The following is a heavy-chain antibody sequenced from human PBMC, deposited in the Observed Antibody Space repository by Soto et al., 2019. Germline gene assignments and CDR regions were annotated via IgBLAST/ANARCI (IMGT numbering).Heavy chain of an antibody. Sequence: QVQLQQWGAGLLKPSQTLSLTCGVRGGAVSGSDWSWVRQTPGQGLEWIGEVIHTGSTNYNPSLKRRVTISGDTSKNHLSLIFTSVTAADTGVYYCARPVLLFSPYHYYGMDVWGQGTAVTVTS. CDR3: ARPVLLFSPYHYYGMDV. D-gene: IGHD2-8*02. J-gene: IGHJ6*02. CDR2: VIHTGST. CDR1: GGAVSGSD. V-gene: IGHV4-34*12.